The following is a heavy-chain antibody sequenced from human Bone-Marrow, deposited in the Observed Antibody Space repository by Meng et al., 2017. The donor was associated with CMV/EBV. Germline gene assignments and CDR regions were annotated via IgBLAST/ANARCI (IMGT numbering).Heavy chain of an antibody. J-gene: IGHJ6*02. CDR3: ANLGYCSSTSCYRSMDV. D-gene: IGHD2-2*02. CDR1: GYTFTGYY. V-gene: IGHV1-2*02. Sequence: ASVKVSCKASGYTFTGYYMHWVRQAPGQGLEWMRWINPNSGGTNYAQKFQGRVTMTRDTSISTAYMELSRLRSDDTAVYYCANLGYCSSTSCYRSMDVWGQGTTVTVAS. CDR2: INPNSGGT.